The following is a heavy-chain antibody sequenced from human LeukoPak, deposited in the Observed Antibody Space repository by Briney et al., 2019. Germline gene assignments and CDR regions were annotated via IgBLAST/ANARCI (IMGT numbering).Heavy chain of an antibody. Sequence: GGSLRLSCAASGFTFSSYAMSWVRQAPGKGLEWVSAISGSGGSTYYADSVKGRFTISRDNSKNTLYLQMNSLRAEDPAVYYCAKASGWLPILDYWGQGTLVTVSS. J-gene: IGHJ4*02. V-gene: IGHV3-23*01. CDR2: ISGSGGST. CDR3: AKASGWLPILDY. D-gene: IGHD6-19*01. CDR1: GFTFSSYA.